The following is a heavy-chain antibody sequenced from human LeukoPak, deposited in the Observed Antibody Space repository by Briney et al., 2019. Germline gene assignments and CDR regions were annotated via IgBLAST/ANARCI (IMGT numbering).Heavy chain of an antibody. CDR3: ARLASDYGNFDR. CDR1: GGSISSSSYY. CDR2: IYYSGTT. D-gene: IGHD4-17*01. Sequence: SETLSLTCTVSGGSISSSSYYWGWIRQPPGKGLEWIGNIYYSGTTYYNPSLKSRVTISVDTSKNQFSLKLSSVTAADTAVYYFARLASDYGNFDRWGRGTLVTVSS. V-gene: IGHV4-39*01. J-gene: IGHJ4*02.